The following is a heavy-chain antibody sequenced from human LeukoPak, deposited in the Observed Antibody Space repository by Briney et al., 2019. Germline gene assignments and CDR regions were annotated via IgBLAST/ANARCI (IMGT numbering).Heavy chain of an antibody. CDR1: GFTFSSYS. J-gene: IGHJ4*02. CDR3: ARDSLWRGPAIAVAATDC. D-gene: IGHD6-19*01. CDR2: ISTSSSYI. Sequence: PGESLRLSCAASGFTFSSYSMNWVRQAPGKGLEWVSSISTSSSYIYYADSVKGRFTISRDNAKNSLYLQMNSLRAEDTAVYYCARDSLWRGPAIAVAATDCWGQGALVTVSS. V-gene: IGHV3-21*01.